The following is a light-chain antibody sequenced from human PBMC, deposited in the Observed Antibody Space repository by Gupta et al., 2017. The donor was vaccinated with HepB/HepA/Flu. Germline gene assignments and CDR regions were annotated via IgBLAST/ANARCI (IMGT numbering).Light chain of an antibody. CDR1: ESVSSN. CDR2: GAS. CDR3: QQYNGWPCS. J-gene: IGKJ2*04. Sequence: IEMTQSPATLSVSPGESATLSCRASESVSSNLAWYQQKPGQVPRLLIYGASTRATGVAARFSGSGSGTEFTLTISRLQPEDFAVYYCQQYNGWPCSFGQGTKLEI. V-gene: IGKV3-15*01.